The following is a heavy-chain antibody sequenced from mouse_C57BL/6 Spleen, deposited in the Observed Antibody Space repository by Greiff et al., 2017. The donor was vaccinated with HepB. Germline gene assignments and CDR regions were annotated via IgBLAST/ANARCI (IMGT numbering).Heavy chain of an antibody. D-gene: IGHD2-4*01. CDR2: ICSGGST. V-gene: IGHV2-2*01. CDR1: GFSLTSYG. J-gene: IGHJ2*01. Sequence: VKLMESGPGLVQPSQTLSITCTVSGFSLTSYGVHWVRQSPGKGLEWLGVICSGGSTDYNAAFITRLSISKYNSKCQVFCKMNSLQADDTARYYCARIYYDYDDYFDYWGQGTTLTVSS. CDR3: ARIYYDYDDYFDY.